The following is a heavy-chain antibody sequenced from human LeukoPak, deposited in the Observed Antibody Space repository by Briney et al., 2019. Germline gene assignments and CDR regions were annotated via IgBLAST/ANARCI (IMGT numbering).Heavy chain of an antibody. J-gene: IGHJ4*02. CDR1: GFTFSSYN. CDR2: ISSSSSTM. V-gene: IGHV3-48*04. CDR3: ARRRDSGSLQHFDY. Sequence: GGSLRLSCAASGFTFSSYNMNWVRQAPGKGLEWVSYISSSSSTMCYADSVKGRFTISRDNAKNSLYLQMNSLRAEDTAVYYCARRRDSGSLQHFDYWGQGTLVTVSS. D-gene: IGHD1-26*01.